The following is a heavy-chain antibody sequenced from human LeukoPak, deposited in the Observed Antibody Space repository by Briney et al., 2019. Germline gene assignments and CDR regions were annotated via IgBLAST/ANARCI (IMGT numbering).Heavy chain of an antibody. J-gene: IGHJ4*02. Sequence: HEASVKVSCKASGYTFTSYYMHWVRQAPGQGLEWMGIINPSGGSTSYAQKFQGRVTMTRDTSTSTVYMELSSLRSEDTAVYHCARPRGFHGFDYWGQGTLVTVSS. D-gene: IGHD3-10*01. CDR1: GYTFTSYY. V-gene: IGHV1-46*01. CDR2: INPSGGST. CDR3: ARPRGFHGFDY.